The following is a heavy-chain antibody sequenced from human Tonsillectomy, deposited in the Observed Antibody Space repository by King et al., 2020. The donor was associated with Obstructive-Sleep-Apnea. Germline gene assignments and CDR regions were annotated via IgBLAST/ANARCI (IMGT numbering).Heavy chain of an antibody. Sequence: VQLQESGPGLVKPSQTLSLTCTVSRGSISSGGYYWSWLRQHPGKGLEWIGHIYHNGNTDYNPSLKSRITISVDASRNQFSLNLFSVTAADTAVYFCARGHQMLRGIHWFDPWGQGTLVTVSS. J-gene: IGHJ5*02. D-gene: IGHD3-10*01. CDR2: IYHNGNT. CDR3: ARGHQMLRGIHWFDP. CDR1: RGSISSGGYY. V-gene: IGHV4-31*03.